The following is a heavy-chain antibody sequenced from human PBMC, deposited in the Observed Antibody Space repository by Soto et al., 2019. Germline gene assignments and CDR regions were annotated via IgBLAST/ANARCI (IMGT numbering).Heavy chain of an antibody. J-gene: IGHJ4*02. CDR1: VGSISRGVSS. CDR3: ARGSGSYLRYFDY. Sequence: QVKLQESGPGLVRPSKTLSLPCIFPVGSISRGVSSWAWIRRTQGRGLGWIGYIYYSGSTYYNPSLKSRVTISVDTSKNQFSLKLSSVTAADTAVYYCARGSGSYLRYFDYWGQGTLVTVSS. CDR2: IYYSGST. D-gene: IGHD3-10*01. V-gene: IGHV4-31*03.